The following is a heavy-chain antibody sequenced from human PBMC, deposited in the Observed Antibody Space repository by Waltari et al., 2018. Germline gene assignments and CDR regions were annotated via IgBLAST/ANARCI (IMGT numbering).Heavy chain of an antibody. CDR2: MNPNSGNT. V-gene: IGHV1-8*03. Sequence: QVQLVQSGAEVKTPGASVKVSCKPYGYTFPSYDINWVRQATGQGLEWMGWMNPNSGNTGYAQKFQGRVTITRNTSISTAYMELSSLRSEDTAVYYCARGQRFKWLRYWFDPWGQGTLVTVSS. CDR3: ARGQRFKWLRYWFDP. J-gene: IGHJ5*02. CDR1: GYTFPSYD. D-gene: IGHD5-12*01.